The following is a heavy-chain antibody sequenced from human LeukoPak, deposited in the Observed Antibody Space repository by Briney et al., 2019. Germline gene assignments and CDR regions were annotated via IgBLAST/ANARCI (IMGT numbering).Heavy chain of an antibody. V-gene: IGHV3-30*18. J-gene: IGHJ4*02. CDR3: AKARGVVTASPTDY. CDR1: GFTFSSYG. D-gene: IGHD2-21*02. Sequence: PGGSLRLSCAASGFTFSSYGMHWVRQAPGKGLEWVAVKSYDGSNKYYADSVKGRFTISRDNSKNTLYLQMNSLRAEDAAVYYCAKARGVVTASPTDYWGQGTLVTVSS. CDR2: KSYDGSNK.